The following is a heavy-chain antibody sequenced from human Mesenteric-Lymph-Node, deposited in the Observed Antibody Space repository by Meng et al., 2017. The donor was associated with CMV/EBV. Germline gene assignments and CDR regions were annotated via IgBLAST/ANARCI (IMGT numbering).Heavy chain of an antibody. CDR2: ISYDEGNK. CDR3: ARGLESGTQRGFFDC. V-gene: IGHV3-30*04. Sequence: GESLKISCAASGFTFSNYAMHWVRQAPGKGLEWAAVISYDEGNKYYADSVKGRFTVSRDNSKNTLYLQMNSLRAEDTAVYYCARGLESGTQRGFFDCWGQGTLVTVSS. D-gene: IGHD1-26*01. CDR1: GFTFSNYA. J-gene: IGHJ4*02.